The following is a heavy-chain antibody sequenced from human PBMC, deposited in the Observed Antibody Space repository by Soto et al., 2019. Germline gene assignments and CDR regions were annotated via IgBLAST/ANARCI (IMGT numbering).Heavy chain of an antibody. CDR1: GGTFSSYA. J-gene: IGHJ4*02. CDR3: ARTAYYDFWSGFLAIDY. Sequence: GASVKVSCKASGGTFSSYAISWVRQAPGQGLEWMGGIIPIFGTANYAQKFQGRVTITADESTSTAYMELSSLRSEDTAVYYCARTAYYDFWSGFLAIDYWGQGTLVTVSS. D-gene: IGHD3-3*01. CDR2: IIPIFGTA. V-gene: IGHV1-69*13.